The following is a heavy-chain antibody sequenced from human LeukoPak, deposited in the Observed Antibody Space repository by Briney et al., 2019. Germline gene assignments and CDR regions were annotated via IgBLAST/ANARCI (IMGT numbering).Heavy chain of an antibody. V-gene: IGHV1-46*01. Sequence: ASVKVSCKASGDTFTSYYMHWVRQAPGQGLEWMGIINPSGGSTSYAQKFQGRVTMTRDMSTSTAYMELRSLRSDDTAVYYCARQDTATEIDYWGQGTLVTVSS. CDR3: ARQDTATEIDY. CDR1: GDTFTSYY. CDR2: INPSGGST. J-gene: IGHJ4*02. D-gene: IGHD5-18*01.